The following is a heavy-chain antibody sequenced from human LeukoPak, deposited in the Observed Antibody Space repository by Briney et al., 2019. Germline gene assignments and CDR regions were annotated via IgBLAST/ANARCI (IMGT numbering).Heavy chain of an antibody. CDR2: IYYSGST. CDR3: ARRYYYDSSGYYSDAFDI. V-gene: IGHV4-39*01. Sequence: PSETLSLTCTVSGGSISSSSYYWGWIRQPPGEGLEWIGSIYYSGSTYYNPSLKSRVTISVDTSKNQFSLKLSSVTAADTAVYYCARRYYYDSSGYYSDAFDIWGQGTMVTVSS. J-gene: IGHJ3*02. CDR1: GGSISSSSYY. D-gene: IGHD3-22*01.